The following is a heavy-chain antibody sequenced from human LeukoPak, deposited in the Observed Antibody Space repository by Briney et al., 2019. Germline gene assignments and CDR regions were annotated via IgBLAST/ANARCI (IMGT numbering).Heavy chain of an antibody. CDR1: GYTLTELS. V-gene: IGHV1-24*01. CDR3: ATVSGGSYYGVFDI. D-gene: IGHD1-26*01. J-gene: IGHJ3*02. CDR2: FDPEDGET. Sequence: ASVKVSCKASGYTLTELSMHWARQAPGKGLEWMGGFDPEDGETIYAQKFQGRVTMTEDASTDTAYMELSSLISEDTAVYYCATVSGGSYYGVFDIWGQGTMVTVSS.